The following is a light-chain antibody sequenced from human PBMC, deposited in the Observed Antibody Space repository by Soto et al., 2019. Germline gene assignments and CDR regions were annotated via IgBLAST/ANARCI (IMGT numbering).Light chain of an antibody. CDR1: QSISRY. Sequence: DIQMTQSPSSLSASEGDRVTLTCRASQSISRYLNWYQQKPGRTPKLLMYGASNLQNRVPSRFSGSGTGKEFTLTFSILQPEDFATYYCQQSYGTPRRFGGGTKGDIK. CDR3: QQSYGTPRR. CDR2: GAS. V-gene: IGKV1-39*01. J-gene: IGKJ4*02.